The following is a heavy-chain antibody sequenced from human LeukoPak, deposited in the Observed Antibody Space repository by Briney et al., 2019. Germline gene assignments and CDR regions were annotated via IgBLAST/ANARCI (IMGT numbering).Heavy chain of an antibody. Sequence: GGSLRLSCAASGFTFSDYYMSWIRQAPGKGLEWVSYISSSGSTIYYADSVKGRFTISRDNAKNSLYLQMNSLRAEDTALYYCAKDIDPRLDTPGFDYWGQGTLVTVSS. CDR3: AKDIDPRLDTPGFDY. D-gene: IGHD2-2*02. CDR1: GFTFSDYY. V-gene: IGHV3-11*01. J-gene: IGHJ4*02. CDR2: ISSSGSTI.